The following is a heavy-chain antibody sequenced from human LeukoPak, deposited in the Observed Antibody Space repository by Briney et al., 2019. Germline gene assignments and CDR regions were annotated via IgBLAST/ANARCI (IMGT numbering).Heavy chain of an antibody. V-gene: IGHV3-23*01. CDR2: ISGGGSTT. J-gene: IGHJ3*02. CDR3: AKLPSQWDSLDAFDI. Sequence: GGSLRLSCAASAFTFSSYAMSWVRQAPGKGLEWVSSISGGGSTTYYADSVKGRFTISRDNSEKTLHLQMNSLRAENTAVYYCAKLPSQWDSLDAFDIWGQGTMVTVSS. CDR1: AFTFSSYA. D-gene: IGHD1-26*01.